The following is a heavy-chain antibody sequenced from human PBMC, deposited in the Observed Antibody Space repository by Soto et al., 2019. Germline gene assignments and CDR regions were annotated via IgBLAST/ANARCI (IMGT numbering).Heavy chain of an antibody. CDR2: IYYSGST. D-gene: IGHD2-2*01. Sequence: TLSLTCTVSGGSISSGDYYWSLIPQPQGKGLEWIGYIYYSGSTYYNPSLQIRVTISVDTSKNQFSLKLSSVTAADTAVYYCAGVVPAAGYYYGMDVWGQGTTVTVSS. V-gene: IGHV4-30-4*08. CDR1: GGSISSGDYY. J-gene: IGHJ6*02. CDR3: AGVVPAAGYYYGMDV.